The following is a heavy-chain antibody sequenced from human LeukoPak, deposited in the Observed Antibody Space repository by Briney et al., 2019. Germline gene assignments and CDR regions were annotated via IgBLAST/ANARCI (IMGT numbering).Heavy chain of an antibody. D-gene: IGHD6-6*01. Sequence: PSETLSLTCTVSGGSISTYYWTWIRQPPGKGLEWIGYIYISGSTNYNPSLKSRVTISLDTSKNQFSLKLSSVTAADTAVYYCARTPNDRVPYSRSSDYFGMDVWGQGTTVTVSS. V-gene: IGHV4-59*12. CDR2: IYISGST. CDR1: GGSISTYY. J-gene: IGHJ6*02. CDR3: ARTPNDRVPYSRSSDYFGMDV.